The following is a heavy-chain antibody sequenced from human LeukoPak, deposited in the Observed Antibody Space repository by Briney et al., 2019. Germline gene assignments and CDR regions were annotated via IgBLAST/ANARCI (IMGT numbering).Heavy chain of an antibody. Sequence: PSETLSLTCAVSGYSISSGYYWGWIRQPPGKGLEWIGSIYHSGSTYYNPSLKRRVPISVDTSKNQFSLKLSSVTAADTAVYYCASTRDGYKYRAFDYWGRGTLVTVSS. V-gene: IGHV4-38-2*01. CDR2: IYHSGST. J-gene: IGHJ4*02. CDR1: GYSISSGYY. D-gene: IGHD5-24*01. CDR3: ASTRDGYKYRAFDY.